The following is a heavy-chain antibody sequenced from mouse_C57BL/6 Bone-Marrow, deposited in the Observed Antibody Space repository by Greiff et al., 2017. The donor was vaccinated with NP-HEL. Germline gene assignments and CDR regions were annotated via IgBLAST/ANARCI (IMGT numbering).Heavy chain of an antibody. Sequence: QVQLQQSGAELVRPGSSVKLSCKASGYTFTSYWMDWVKQRPGQGLEWIGNIYPSDSETHYNQKFKDKATLTVDKSSSTAYMQLSSLTSEDSAIYYCARSYYGSSPYYYAMDYWGQGTSVTVSS. CDR1: GYTFTSYW. CDR2: IYPSDSET. J-gene: IGHJ4*01. D-gene: IGHD1-1*01. CDR3: ARSYYGSSPYYYAMDY. V-gene: IGHV1-61*01.